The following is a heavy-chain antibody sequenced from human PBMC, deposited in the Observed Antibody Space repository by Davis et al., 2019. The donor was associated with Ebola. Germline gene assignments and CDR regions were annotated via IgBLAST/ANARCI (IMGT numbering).Heavy chain of an antibody. V-gene: IGHV3-21*04. CDR3: ARDDTYYDFWSGYRSSTYDY. CDR1: GFTFSSYS. D-gene: IGHD3-3*01. CDR2: ISSSSSYI. J-gene: IGHJ4*02. Sequence: LSLTCAASGFTFSSYSMNWVRQAPGKGLEWVSSISSSSSYIYYADSVKGRFTISRDKAKNSLYLQMNSLRAEDTAVYYCARDDTYYDFWSGYRSSTYDYWGQGTLVTVSS.